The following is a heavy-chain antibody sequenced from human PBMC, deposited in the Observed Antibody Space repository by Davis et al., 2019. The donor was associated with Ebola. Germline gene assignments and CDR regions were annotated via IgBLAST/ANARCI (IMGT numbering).Heavy chain of an antibody. CDR3: ARGNYGMDV. J-gene: IGHJ6*02. Sequence: SETLSLTCDVSGGPISTNNWWSWVRQPPGKGLEWIGEIHHLGNGNYKPSLKSRLTISLDKSKNQISLRLSSVTAADTAVYYCARGNYGMDVWGQGTTVTVSS. CDR2: IHHLGNG. D-gene: IGHD2/OR15-2a*01. CDR1: GGPISTNNW. V-gene: IGHV4/OR15-8*02.